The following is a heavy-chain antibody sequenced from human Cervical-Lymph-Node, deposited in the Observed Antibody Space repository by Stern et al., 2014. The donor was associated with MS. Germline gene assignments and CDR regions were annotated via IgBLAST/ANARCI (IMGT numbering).Heavy chain of an antibody. V-gene: IGHV4-59*01. CDR3: AREALAAGGLDY. CDR1: GGSISSSY. Sequence: VQLVQSGPGLVKPSETLSLTCTVSGGSISSSYWSWIRQPPGQGLEWIGYIYYSGSTNYNPSLKSRVTISVDTSKNQFSLKLSSVTAADTAVYYCAREALAAGGLDYWGQGTLVTVSS. J-gene: IGHJ4*02. D-gene: IGHD6-13*01. CDR2: IYYSGST.